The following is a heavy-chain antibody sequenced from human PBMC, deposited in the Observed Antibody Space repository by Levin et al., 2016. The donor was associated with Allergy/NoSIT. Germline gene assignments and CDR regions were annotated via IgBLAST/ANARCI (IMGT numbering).Heavy chain of an antibody. CDR1: GLIFSDHY. CDR3: TRDKSGYALEDQSAFDI. Sequence: GESLKISCAVSGLIFSDHYMDWVRQAPGKGLEWVGRSRNKRKGYSTEYAASVKGRFTISRDDSRNSMYLQMNSLKTEDTAVYYCTRDKSGYALEDQSAFDIWGQGTMVTVSS. CDR2: SRNKRKGYST. D-gene: IGHD2-15*01. V-gene: IGHV3-72*01. J-gene: IGHJ3*02.